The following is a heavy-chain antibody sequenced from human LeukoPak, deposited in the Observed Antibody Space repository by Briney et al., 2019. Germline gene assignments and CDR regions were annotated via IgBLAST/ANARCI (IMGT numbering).Heavy chain of an antibody. CDR3: ARGSSTWSNAFDT. J-gene: IGHJ3*02. CDR1: GYTFTSYT. V-gene: IGHV1-3*01. CDR2: INVDKGNT. Sequence: GASVKVSCKASGYTFTSYTMHWVRQAPGQRLEWMGWINVDKGNTKYSQKFQDRVIISWDTSASIAYMELSSLRSEDTAVFYCARGSSTWSNAFDTWGQGTMVTVSS. D-gene: IGHD6-13*01.